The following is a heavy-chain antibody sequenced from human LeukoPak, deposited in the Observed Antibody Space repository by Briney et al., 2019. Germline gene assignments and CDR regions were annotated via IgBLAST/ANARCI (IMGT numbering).Heavy chain of an antibody. CDR2: ISYDGINK. CDR1: GFSFSDYN. V-gene: IGHV3-30*18. J-gene: IGHJ4*02. Sequence: GGSLRLSCAASGFSFSDYNMHWVRQAPGKGLEWMAVISYDGINKYYADSVKGRFTISRDNSKNTLHLQMDSLRGEDTAVYYCAKVRWDNSGWYYLDSWGQGTLVTVSS. CDR3: AKVRWDNSGWYYLDS. D-gene: IGHD6-19*01.